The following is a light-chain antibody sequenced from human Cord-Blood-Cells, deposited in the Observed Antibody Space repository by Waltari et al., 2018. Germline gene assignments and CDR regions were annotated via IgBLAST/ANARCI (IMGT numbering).Light chain of an antibody. Sequence: DIVMTQSPDSLAVSLGERATIHCKSSQSVLYSSSNKNYLAWYQQKPGQPPKLLIYWASTRESGVPDRFSGSGSGTDFTLTISSLQAEDVAVYYCQQYYSTPLTFGGGTKVEIK. CDR1: QSVLYSSSNKNY. J-gene: IGKJ4*01. CDR2: WAS. CDR3: QQYYSTPLT. V-gene: IGKV4-1*01.